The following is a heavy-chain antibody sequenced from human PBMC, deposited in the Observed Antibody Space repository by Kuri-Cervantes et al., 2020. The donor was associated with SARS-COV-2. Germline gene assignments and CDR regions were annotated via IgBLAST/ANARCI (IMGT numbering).Heavy chain of an antibody. J-gene: IGHJ2*01. V-gene: IGHV3-53*01. Sequence: GGSLRLSCAASGFTVSSNYMSWVRQAPGKGLEWVSVIYSGGSTYYADSVKGRFTISRDDSKNTAYLQMNSLKTEDTAVYYCTRPVAGSDGLWYFDLWGRGTLVTVSS. D-gene: IGHD6-19*01. CDR1: GFTVSSNY. CDR2: IYSGGST. CDR3: TRPVAGSDGLWYFDL.